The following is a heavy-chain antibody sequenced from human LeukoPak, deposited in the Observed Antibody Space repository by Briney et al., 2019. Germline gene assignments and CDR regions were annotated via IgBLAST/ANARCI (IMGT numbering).Heavy chain of an antibody. Sequence: GASVKVSCKASGGNYNDYSIAWVRQAPGQGLEWMGIINPSGGGTSYAQKFQGRVTMTRDTSTSTVYMELSSLRSDDTAVYYCARRYWAGHDYWGQGTLVTVSS. V-gene: IGHV1-46*02. CDR2: INPSGGGT. CDR3: ARRYWAGHDY. J-gene: IGHJ4*02. D-gene: IGHD2-8*02. CDR1: GGNYNDYS.